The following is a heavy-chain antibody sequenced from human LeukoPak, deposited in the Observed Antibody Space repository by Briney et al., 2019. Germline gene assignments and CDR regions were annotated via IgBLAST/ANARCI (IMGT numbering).Heavy chain of an antibody. D-gene: IGHD3-3*01. Sequence: GGSLRLSCAASGFTVSSNYMSWVRQAPGKRLEWVSAISGSGGSTNYVDSVKGRFTISRDNSKNTLYLQMNSLRVEDTALYYCAKDPRITKNYYYYYYMDVWGKGTTVTVSS. V-gene: IGHV3-23*01. CDR2: ISGSGGST. CDR1: GFTVSSNY. J-gene: IGHJ6*03. CDR3: AKDPRITKNYYYYYYMDV.